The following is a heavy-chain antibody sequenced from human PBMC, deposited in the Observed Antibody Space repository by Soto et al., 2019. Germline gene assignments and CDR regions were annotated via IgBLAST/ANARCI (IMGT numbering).Heavy chain of an antibody. CDR1: GGTFSSYT. CDR3: ARAGGYCSGGSCYDPFDY. CDR2: IIPILGIA. Sequence: QVQLVQSGAEVKKPGSSVKVSCKASGGTFSSYTISRVRQAPGQGLEWMGRIIPILGIANYAQKFQGRVTITADKSTSTAYMELSSLRSEDTAVYYCARAGGYCSGGSCYDPFDYWGQGTLVTVSS. D-gene: IGHD2-15*01. V-gene: IGHV1-69*02. J-gene: IGHJ4*02.